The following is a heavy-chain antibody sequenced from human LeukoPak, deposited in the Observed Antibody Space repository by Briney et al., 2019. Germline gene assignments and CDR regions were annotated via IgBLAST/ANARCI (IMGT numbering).Heavy chain of an antibody. CDR2: IYYSGST. V-gene: IGHV4-59*01. J-gene: IGHJ5*02. CDR3: ARDRGDHDYGGNSDWFDP. Sequence: SETLSLTCTVSGGSISSYYWSWIRQPPGKGLEWIGYIYYSGSTNYNPSLKSRVTISVDTSKNQFSLKLSSETAADTAVYYCARDRGDHDYGGNSDWFDPWGQGTLVTVSS. D-gene: IGHD4-23*01. CDR1: GGSISSYY.